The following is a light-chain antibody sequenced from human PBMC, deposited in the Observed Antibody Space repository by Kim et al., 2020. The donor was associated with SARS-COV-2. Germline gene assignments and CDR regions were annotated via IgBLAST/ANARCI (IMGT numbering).Light chain of an antibody. J-gene: IGKJ2*01. CDR2: GAS. CDR1: QYVTNYF. V-gene: IGKV3-20*01. CDR3: QQYATSPPYT. Sequence: SPGERATLSCRARQYVTNYFLAWYQQRPGQSPRLVIYGASAKAAGISDKFSGSGSGTDFTLTITRLEPEDSAVYYCQQYATSPPYTFGQGTKLEIK.